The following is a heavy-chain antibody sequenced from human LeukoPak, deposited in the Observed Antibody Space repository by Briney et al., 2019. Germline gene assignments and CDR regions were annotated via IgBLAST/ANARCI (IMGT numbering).Heavy chain of an antibody. Sequence: PGGSLRLSCAASGFTFSSYAMSWVRQAPGKGLEWVSAISGSGGSTYYADSVKGRFTISRDDSKNTLYLQMNSLRDEDTALYYCANGLSPDYWGQGTLVTVSS. CDR3: ANGLSPDY. CDR1: GFTFSSYA. D-gene: IGHD4/OR15-4a*01. CDR2: ISGSGGST. J-gene: IGHJ4*02. V-gene: IGHV3-23*01.